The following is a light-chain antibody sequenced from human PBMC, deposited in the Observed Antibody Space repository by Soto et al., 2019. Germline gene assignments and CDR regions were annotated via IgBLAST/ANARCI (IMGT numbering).Light chain of an antibody. CDR3: SSFTSASTRI. Sequence: QYALTQPASVSGSPGQSISIPCTGTSSDIGAFNFVSWYQQHPGKAHKVLIYGVTNRPSGVDYRFSGSKSGNTASLIISGLRPEDEADYYCSSFTSASTRIFGTGTKLTVL. J-gene: IGLJ1*01. CDR2: GVT. CDR1: SSDIGAFNF. V-gene: IGLV2-14*03.